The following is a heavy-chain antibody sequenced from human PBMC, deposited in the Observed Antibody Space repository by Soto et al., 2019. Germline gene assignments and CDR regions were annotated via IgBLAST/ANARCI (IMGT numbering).Heavy chain of an antibody. CDR1: GFTFRSSG. J-gene: IGHJ4*02. CDR2: LAYDGSQK. Sequence: QVHLVESGEGVVQPGTSLTLTCTASGFTFRSSGMHWVRQAPGKGLEWLAFLAYDGSQKFYADSVKGRFSISRDNTKNTLYLHMSSLTAEDTAIYYCAIVRVTDSPLDHWGPGTLVTVSS. CDR3: AIVRVTDSPLDH. D-gene: IGHD2-21*02. V-gene: IGHV3-30*03.